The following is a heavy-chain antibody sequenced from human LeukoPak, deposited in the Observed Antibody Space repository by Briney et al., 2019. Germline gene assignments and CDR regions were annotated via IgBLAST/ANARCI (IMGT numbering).Heavy chain of an antibody. Sequence: PGGSLRLSCAASGFTFSSYWMSWVRQAPGKGLEWVANIKQDGSEEYYVDSVKGRFTISRDNAKNSLYLQMNSLRAEDTAVYYCASGGYYDSSGYFIPLFDYWGQGTLVTVSS. CDR2: IKQDGSEE. V-gene: IGHV3-7*01. J-gene: IGHJ4*02. CDR3: ASGGYYDSSGYFIPLFDY. D-gene: IGHD3-22*01. CDR1: GFTFSSYW.